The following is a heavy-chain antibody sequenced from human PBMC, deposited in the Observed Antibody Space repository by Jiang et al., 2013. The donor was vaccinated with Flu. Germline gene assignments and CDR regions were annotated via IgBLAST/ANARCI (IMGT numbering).Heavy chain of an antibody. CDR3: ARGSITMVRGVMAY. CDR2: ISYDGSNK. V-gene: IGHV3-30-3*01. CDR1: GFTFSSYA. Sequence: GGGVVQPGRSLRLSCAASGFTFSSYAMHWVRQAPGKGLEWVAVISYDGSNKYYADSVKGRFTISRDNSKNTLYLQMNSLRAEDTAVYYCARGSITMVRGVMAYWGQGTLVTVSS. J-gene: IGHJ4*02. D-gene: IGHD3-10*01.